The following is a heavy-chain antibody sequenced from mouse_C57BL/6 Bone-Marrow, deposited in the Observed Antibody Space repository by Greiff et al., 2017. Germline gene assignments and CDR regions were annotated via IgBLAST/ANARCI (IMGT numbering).Heavy chain of an antibody. Sequence: QVQLQQPGAELVRPGSSVKLSCKASGYTFTSYWMDWVKQRHGQGLEWIGNIYPSDSETHYNQKFKDKATLTVDKSSSIAYMQLISLTSADSAVYYCARLNYWGQGTTLTVSS. CDR3: ARLNY. J-gene: IGHJ2*01. CDR1: GYTFTSYW. V-gene: IGHV1-61*01. CDR2: IYPSDSET.